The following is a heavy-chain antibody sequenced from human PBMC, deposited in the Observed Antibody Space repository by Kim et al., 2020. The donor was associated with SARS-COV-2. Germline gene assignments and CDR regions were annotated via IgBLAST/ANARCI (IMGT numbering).Heavy chain of an antibody. V-gene: IGHV3-48*03. CDR1: GFTFSSYE. CDR3: AREERITMIVVVITTAFDI. Sequence: GGSLRLSCAASGFTFSSYEMNWVRQAPGKGLEWVSYISSSGSTIFYSDSVKGRFTISRDNAKNSLYLQMNSLRAEDTAVYYCAREERITMIVVVITTAFDIRGQGTMVTVSS. D-gene: IGHD3-22*01. CDR2: ISSSGSTI. J-gene: IGHJ3*02.